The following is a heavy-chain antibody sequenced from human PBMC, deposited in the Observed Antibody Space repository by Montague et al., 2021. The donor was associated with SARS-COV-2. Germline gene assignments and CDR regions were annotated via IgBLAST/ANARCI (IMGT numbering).Heavy chain of an antibody. CDR1: GFTFSSYS. V-gene: IGHV3-21*01. Sequence: SLRLSCAASGFTFSSYSMNWVRQAPGKGLEWVSSISSSSSYIYYADSVKGRFTISRDNAKNSLYLQMNSLRAEDTAVYYCAREDDYEGGGIFDYWGQGTLVAVSS. J-gene: IGHJ4*02. CDR2: ISSSSSYI. CDR3: AREDDYEGGGIFDY. D-gene: IGHD4-17*01.